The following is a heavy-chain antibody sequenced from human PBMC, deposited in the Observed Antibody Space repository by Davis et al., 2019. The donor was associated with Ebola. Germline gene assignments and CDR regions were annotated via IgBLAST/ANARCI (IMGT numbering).Heavy chain of an antibody. J-gene: IGHJ6*02. CDR3: ASSGWLDDGMDV. CDR2: IYSGGST. D-gene: IGHD6-19*01. CDR1: GFTVSSNY. V-gene: IGHV3-53*01. Sequence: GESLKISCAASGFTVSSNYMSWVRQAPGKGLEWVSVIYSGGSTYYADSVKGRFTISRDNSKNTLYLQMNSLRAEYTAVYYCASSGWLDDGMDVWGQGTTVTVSS.